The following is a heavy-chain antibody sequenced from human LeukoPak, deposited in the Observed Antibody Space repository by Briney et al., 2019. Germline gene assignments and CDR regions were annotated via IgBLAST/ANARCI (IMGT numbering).Heavy chain of an antibody. CDR1: GFTSSSYA. D-gene: IGHD1-7*01. CDR3: VKERGGTTPRFDN. CDR2: SDSDGSP. V-gene: IGHV3-23*01. Sequence: GGSLRLSCAASGFTSSSYAITWVREAPGKGLEWVSTSDSDGSPYYADSVKGRFTISRDNSRNTLYLQMNSLRADDTAVYYCVKERGGTTPRFDNWGQGTLVTVSS. J-gene: IGHJ4*02.